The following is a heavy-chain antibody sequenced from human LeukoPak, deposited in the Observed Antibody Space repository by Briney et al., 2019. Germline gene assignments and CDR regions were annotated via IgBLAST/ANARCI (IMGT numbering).Heavy chain of an antibody. CDR1: GDSISSGGYY. CDR3: ARRVVPAAKAAFDF. V-gene: IGHV4-30-2*01. CDR2: IYYSGSA. Sequence: SETLSLTCTVSGDSISSGGYYWSWIRQPPGKGLEWIGHIYYSGSAYYSPSLKSRVTMSVDRSKNQFSLKLNSVIAADTAVYYCARRVVPAAKAAFDFWGQGTLVTVSS. D-gene: IGHD2-2*01. J-gene: IGHJ5*01.